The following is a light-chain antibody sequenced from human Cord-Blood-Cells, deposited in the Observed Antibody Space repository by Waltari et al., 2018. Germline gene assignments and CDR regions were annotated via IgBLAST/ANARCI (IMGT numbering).Light chain of an antibody. CDR3: QQCTSYT. V-gene: IGKV1-5*03. CDR1: QSISSW. CDR2: KGS. Sequence: DIKMTQSPSPLSASVVDRATITCRASQSISSWLAWYQQRPGKAPKLLIYKGSSIEGGVTSRGSGSGSGTEFTITISRLQHDDFASYYCQQCTSYTFGEGTKLEIK. J-gene: IGKJ2*01.